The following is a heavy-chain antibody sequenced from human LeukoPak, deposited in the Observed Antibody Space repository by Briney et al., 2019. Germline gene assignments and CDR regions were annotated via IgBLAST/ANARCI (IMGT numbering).Heavy chain of an antibody. D-gene: IGHD2-2*01. CDR3: ARGGDVEHQLLPDPNWFDP. CDR2: IYHSGST. Sequence: PSETLSLTCAVSAYSISTGYYWGWIRQPPGKGLEWIGSIYHSGSTHYNPSLKSRVTISVDTSKNQFSLKLSSVTAADTAVYYCARGGDVEHQLLPDPNWFDPWGQGTLVTVSS. J-gene: IGHJ5*02. V-gene: IGHV4-38-2*01. CDR1: AYSISTGYY.